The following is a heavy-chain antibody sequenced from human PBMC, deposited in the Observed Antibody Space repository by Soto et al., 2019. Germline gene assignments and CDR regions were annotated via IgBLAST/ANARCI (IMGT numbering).Heavy chain of an antibody. D-gene: IGHD2-15*01. J-gene: IGHJ4*02. CDR1: GGSISSYY. CDR3: ARAPYCTGGSCSSRVPYY. V-gene: IGHV3-7*03. CDR2: IKRDGSEI. Sequence: VQLQESAPGLVKPSESLSLTCTVSGGSISSYYWSWVRQPPGKGLEWVANIKRDGSEIYYVDSVKGRLTSPRDNAKDSLYRQMNSRRAEDTAVYYGARAPYCTGGSCSSRVPYYWGQGSLVTVSP.